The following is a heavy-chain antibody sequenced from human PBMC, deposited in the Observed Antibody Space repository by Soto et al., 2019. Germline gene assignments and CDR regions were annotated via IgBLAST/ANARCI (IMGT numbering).Heavy chain of an antibody. CDR1: GFTFSSYG. CDR3: ARDGDSSGHYSQFDY. V-gene: IGHV3-33*01. CDR2: MWSDGSNK. Sequence: QVQVEESGGGVVQAGRSLRLSCAASGFTFSSYGMHWVRQAPGKGLVWVAVMWSDGSNKYYADSVKGRFTISRDNSKNSLYLQMNSLRAEDTAVYYCARDGDSSGHYSQFDYWGQGTLVTVPS. D-gene: IGHD3-22*01. J-gene: IGHJ4*02.